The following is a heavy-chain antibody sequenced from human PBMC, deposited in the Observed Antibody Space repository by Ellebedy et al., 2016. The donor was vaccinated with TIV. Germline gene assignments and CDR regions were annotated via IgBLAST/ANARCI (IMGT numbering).Heavy chain of an antibody. V-gene: IGHV3-21*01. J-gene: IGHJ4*02. CDR1: GFTFSSYR. D-gene: IGHD6-13*01. CDR2: ISSSNHYI. Sequence: PGGSLRLSCAASGFTFSSYRMNWVRQAPGKGLEWVSSISSSNHYIYYADSVKGRFTISRDNAKNSLHLQMNSLRAEDTAVFYCAKELAAAGFFDYWGQGTLVTVSS. CDR3: AKELAAAGFFDY.